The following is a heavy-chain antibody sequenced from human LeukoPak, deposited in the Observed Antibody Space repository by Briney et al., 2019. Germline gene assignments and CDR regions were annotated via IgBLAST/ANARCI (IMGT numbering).Heavy chain of an antibody. CDR2: INYSGST. CDR3: ARGANYGDYGLDAFDV. V-gene: IGHV4-59*01. CDR1: GGSMSSYY. D-gene: IGHD4-17*01. J-gene: IGHJ3*01. Sequence: SETLSLTCTVSGGSMSSYYWSWIRQPPGEGSEWIGYINYSGSTTYNPSLRSRVTMSVDTSKNQFSLKLTSVTAADTAVYHCARGANYGDYGLDAFDVWGQGTMVTVSS.